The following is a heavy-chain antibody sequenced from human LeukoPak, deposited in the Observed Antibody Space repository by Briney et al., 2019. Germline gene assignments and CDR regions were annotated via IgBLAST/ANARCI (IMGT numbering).Heavy chain of an antibody. Sequence: ASVKVSCKASGYTFTSYYVHWVRQAPGQGLEWMGIINPSGGSTSYAQKLQGRVTMTTDTSTSTAYMELRSLRSDDTAVYYCARGSYFDYWGQGTLVTVSS. J-gene: IGHJ4*02. CDR2: INPSGGST. CDR3: ARGSYFDY. V-gene: IGHV1-46*01. CDR1: GYTFTSYY.